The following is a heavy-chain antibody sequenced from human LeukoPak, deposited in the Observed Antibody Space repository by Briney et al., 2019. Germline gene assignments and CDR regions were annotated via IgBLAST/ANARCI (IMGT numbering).Heavy chain of an antibody. CDR2: IYYTGSA. J-gene: IGHJ4*02. V-gene: IGHV4-61*08. CDR3: ARSQNYYGSGDY. D-gene: IGHD3-10*01. CDR1: SGSVSNGDYY. Sequence: SETLSLTYTVSSGSVSNGDYYWRWLRQPPGKALEWIGYIYYTGSAYYNPSLGGRVTLSVDTSKNQFSVKLSSVTAADTAVYYCARSQNYYGSGDYWGQGTLVTVSS.